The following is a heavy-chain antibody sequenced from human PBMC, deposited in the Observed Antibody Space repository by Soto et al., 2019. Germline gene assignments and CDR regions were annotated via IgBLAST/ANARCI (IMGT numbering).Heavy chain of an antibody. CDR3: AKESFKQQLDPWDY. J-gene: IGHJ4*02. D-gene: IGHD6-13*01. CDR1: GFSFSRYT. CDR2: ISGSGGST. V-gene: IGHV3-23*01. Sequence: GRSLWLYCPASGFSFSRYTMYWVSQAPGKGLKWVSAISGSGGSTYYADSVKGRFTISRDNSKNTLYLQMNSLRAEDTAVYYCAKESFKQQLDPWDYSGQGTLVTVSS.